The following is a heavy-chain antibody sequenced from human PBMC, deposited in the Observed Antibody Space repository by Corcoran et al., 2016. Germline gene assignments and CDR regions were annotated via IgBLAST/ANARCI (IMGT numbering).Heavy chain of an antibody. J-gene: IGHJ4*02. V-gene: IGHV4-39*07. Sequence: QLQLQESGPGLVKPSETLSLTCTVSGGSISSSSYYWGWIRQPPGKGLEWIGSIYYSGSTYYNPSLKSRVTISVDTSKNQFSLKLSSVTAADTAVYYCARDRTDSSGYYPLDYWGQGTLVTVSS. CDR2: IYYSGST. D-gene: IGHD3-22*01. CDR3: ARDRTDSSGYYPLDY. CDR1: GGSISSSSYY.